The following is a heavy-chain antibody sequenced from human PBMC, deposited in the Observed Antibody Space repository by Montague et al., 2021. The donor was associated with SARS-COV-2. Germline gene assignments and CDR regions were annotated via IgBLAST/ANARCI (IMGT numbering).Heavy chain of an antibody. D-gene: IGHD7-27*01. CDR3: ARELLVTGDIDY. CDR2: IWYDGSNK. J-gene: IGHJ4*02. V-gene: IGHV3-33*01. CDR1: GFTFSSYG. Sequence: LRLSCAASGFTFSSYGMHWVRQAPGKGLEWVAVIWYDGSNKYYADSVKGRFTISRDNSKNTLYLQMNSLRAEDTAVYYCARELLVTGDIDYWGQGTLVTVSS.